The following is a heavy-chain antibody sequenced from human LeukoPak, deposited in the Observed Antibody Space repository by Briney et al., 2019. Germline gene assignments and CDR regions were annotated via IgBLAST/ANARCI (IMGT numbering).Heavy chain of an antibody. D-gene: IGHD1-26*01. V-gene: IGHV1-8*01. CDR3: ANVDSGSYSVYAFDI. CDR1: GYSFTAYD. CDR2: INPNTGLT. J-gene: IGHJ3*02. Sequence: ASVKVSCKASGYSFTAYDINWVRQATGQGLEWIGYINPNTGLTESAQKFQGRVSLTRDTSITTAYMELSSLTSEDTAVYYCANVDSGSYSVYAFDIWGQGTMVTVSS.